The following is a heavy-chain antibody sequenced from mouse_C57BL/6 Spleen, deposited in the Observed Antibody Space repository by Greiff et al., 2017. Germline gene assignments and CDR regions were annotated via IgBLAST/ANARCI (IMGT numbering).Heavy chain of an antibody. D-gene: IGHD3-2*02. CDR2: ISSGGSYT. V-gene: IGHV5-6*01. J-gene: IGHJ3*01. CDR1: GFTFSSYG. CDR3: ARRGSSGSAWFAY. Sequence: EVQLVESGGDLVKPGGSLKLSCAASGFTFSSYGMSWVRQTPDKRLEWVATISSGGSYTYYPDSVKGRFTISRDNAKNTLYLQMSSLKSEDTAMYYCARRGSSGSAWFAYWGQGTLVTVSA.